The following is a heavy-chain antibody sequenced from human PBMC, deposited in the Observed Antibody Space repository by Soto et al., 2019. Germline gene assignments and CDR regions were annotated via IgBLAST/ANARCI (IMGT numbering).Heavy chain of an antibody. CDR1: GFTFSSYG. J-gene: IGHJ3*02. Sequence: QVQLVESGGGVVQPGRSLRLSCAASGFTFSSYGMHWVRQAPGKGLEWVAVISYDGSNKYYADSVKGRFTISRDNSKNTLYLQMNSLRAEDTAVYYCAKKRDCSSTSCPRSVAFDIWGQGTMVTVSS. CDR3: AKKRDCSSTSCPRSVAFDI. V-gene: IGHV3-30*18. D-gene: IGHD2-2*01. CDR2: ISYDGSNK.